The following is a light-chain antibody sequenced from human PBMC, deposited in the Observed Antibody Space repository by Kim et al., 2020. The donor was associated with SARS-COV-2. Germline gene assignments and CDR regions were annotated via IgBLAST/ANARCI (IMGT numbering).Light chain of an antibody. CDR3: LQHNTYPIT. J-gene: IGKJ5*01. CDR1: QDIRNY. V-gene: IGKV1-17*01. CDR2: GAS. Sequence: GDRVTITCRACQDIRNYSGWYQQNLGRAPKRLIYGASSSQCGVPSRFSGSGSGSDFTLTIGSLQPEDFATYFCLQHNTYPITFGQGTRLEI.